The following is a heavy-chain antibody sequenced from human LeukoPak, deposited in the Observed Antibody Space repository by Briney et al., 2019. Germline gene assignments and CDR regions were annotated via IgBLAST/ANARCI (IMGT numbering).Heavy chain of an antibody. J-gene: IGHJ5*02. CDR3: ALNDTFDP. CDR2: ISAYNGNT. V-gene: IGHV1-18*01. Sequence: ASVKVSCKASGYTFTSYGISWVRQAPGQGLEWMGWISAYNGNTNYAQKLQGRVTMTEDTSTDTAYMELSSLRSEDTAVYYCALNDTFDPWGQGTLVTVSS. D-gene: IGHD1-1*01. CDR1: GYTFTSYG.